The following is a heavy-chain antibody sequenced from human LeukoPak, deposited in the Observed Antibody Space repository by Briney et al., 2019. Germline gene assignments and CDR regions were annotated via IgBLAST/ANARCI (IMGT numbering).Heavy chain of an antibody. V-gene: IGHV5-51*01. CDR2: SYVGDSGV. D-gene: IGHD5-24*01. CDR3: TRIRDGYNTPGAH. Sequence: GESPKIPCQGSEDSFSTSWIAWVRQMPGKGLGWMRISYVGDSGVRYSPSFQRQVIISADKSIRNTYLKCSSLEASDTAMYYCTRIRDGYNTPGAHWGQGTLVTV. CDR1: EDSFSTSW. J-gene: IGHJ4*02.